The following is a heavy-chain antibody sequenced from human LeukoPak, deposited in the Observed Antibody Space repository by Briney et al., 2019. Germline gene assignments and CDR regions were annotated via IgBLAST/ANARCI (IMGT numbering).Heavy chain of an antibody. D-gene: IGHD3-3*01. CDR3: AREGGFYRPLDY. J-gene: IGHJ4*02. CDR1: GGSVSSGSYY. CDR2: IYYSGST. Sequence: KPSETLSLTCTVSGGSVSSGSYYGSWIRQPPGKGLEWIGYIYYSGSTNYNPSLKSRVTISVDTSKNQFSLKLSSVTAADTAVYYCAREGGFYRPLDYSGQGTLVTVSS. V-gene: IGHV4-61*01.